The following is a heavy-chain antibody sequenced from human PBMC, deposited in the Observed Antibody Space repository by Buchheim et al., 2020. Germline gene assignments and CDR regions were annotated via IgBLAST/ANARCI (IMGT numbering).Heavy chain of an antibody. D-gene: IGHD3-3*01. CDR2: IYYSGTT. J-gene: IGHJ4*02. CDR3: ARSAVDDFWSGYYYPY. CDR1: GGSISTSXFY. Sequence: QLQLQQSGPGLVKSSETLSLICTVSGGSISTSXFYWAWIRQPPGKGLEYIGTIYYSGTTYYNPSLKSRVTMSIDTSKNQFSLKLSSVTAADTDVYYCARSAVDDFWSGYYYPYWGQGTL. V-gene: IGHV4-39*07.